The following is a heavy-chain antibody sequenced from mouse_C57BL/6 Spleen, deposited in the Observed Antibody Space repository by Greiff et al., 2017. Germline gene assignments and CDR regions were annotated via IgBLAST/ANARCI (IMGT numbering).Heavy chain of an antibody. D-gene: IGHD2-3*01. J-gene: IGHJ4*01. CDR3: AREEMDGYYAMDY. CDR2: IYPGSGST. V-gene: IGHV1-55*01. Sequence: QVQLQQPGAELVKPGASVKMSCKASGYTFTSYWITWVKQRPGQGLEWIGDIYPGSGSTNYNEKFKSKATLTVDPSSSTAYMQLSSLTSEDSAVYYCAREEMDGYYAMDYWGQGTSVTVSS. CDR1: GYTFTSYW.